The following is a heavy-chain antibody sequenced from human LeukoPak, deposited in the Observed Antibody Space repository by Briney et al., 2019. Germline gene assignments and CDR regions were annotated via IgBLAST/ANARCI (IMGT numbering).Heavy chain of an antibody. CDR3: ARSNCSSTSCLVSFDY. CDR1: GYTFTGYY. J-gene: IGHJ4*02. CDR2: INPSSGGT. V-gene: IGHV1-2*02. D-gene: IGHD2-2*01. Sequence: ASVKVSCKASGYTFTGYYMHWVRQAPGQGLEWMGWINPSSGGTNYAQKFQGRVTMTRDTSISTAYMELSRLRSDDTAVYYCARSNCSSTSCLVSFDYWGQGTLVTVSS.